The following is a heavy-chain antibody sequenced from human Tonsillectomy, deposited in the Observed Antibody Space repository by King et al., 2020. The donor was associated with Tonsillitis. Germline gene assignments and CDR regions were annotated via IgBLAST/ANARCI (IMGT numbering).Heavy chain of an antibody. Sequence: VQLVESGGGLVHPGGSLRLSCSASGFTFNNFAMHWVRQAPGKGLESISEISSHGGSTYYADSVKGRFTISRDNSKNTLYLQMSSLGAEDTAVYYCVSYLGARFWSGYRGAYWGQGTLVTVSS. CDR3: VSYLGARFWSGYRGAY. CDR2: ISSHGGST. CDR1: GFTFNNFA. J-gene: IGHJ4*02. V-gene: IGHV3-64D*06. D-gene: IGHD3-3*01.